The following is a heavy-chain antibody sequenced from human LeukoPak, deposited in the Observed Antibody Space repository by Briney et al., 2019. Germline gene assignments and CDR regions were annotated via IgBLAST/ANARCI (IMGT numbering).Heavy chain of an antibody. CDR1: GGSFSGYY. V-gene: IGHV4-34*01. D-gene: IGHD3-3*01. J-gene: IGHJ4*02. CDR2: INHSGST. Sequence: PSETLSLTCAVYGGSFSGYYWSWIRQPPEKGLEWIGEINHSGSTNYNPSLKSRVTISVDTSKNQFSLKLSSVTAADTAVYYCAEGYYDFWSGYSGDYWGQGTLVTVSS. CDR3: AEGYYDFWSGYSGDY.